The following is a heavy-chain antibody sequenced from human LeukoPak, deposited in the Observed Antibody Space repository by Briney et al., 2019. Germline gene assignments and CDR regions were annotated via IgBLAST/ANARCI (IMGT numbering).Heavy chain of an antibody. J-gene: IGHJ4*02. V-gene: IGHV3-23*01. CDR2: ISGSGGST. CDR1: RFTFSTYG. Sequence: GGSLRLSCAASRFTFSTYGMPWVRQAPGKGLEWVSAISGSGGSTYYADSVKGRFTISRDNSKNTLYLQMNSLRAEDTAVYYCAKDPSGGYSYDYWGQGTLVTVSS. D-gene: IGHD5-18*01. CDR3: AKDPSGGYSYDY.